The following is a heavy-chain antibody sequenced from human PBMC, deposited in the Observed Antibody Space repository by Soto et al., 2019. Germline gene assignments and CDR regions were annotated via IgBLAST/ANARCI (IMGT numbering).Heavy chain of an antibody. CDR3: ARRFQDCSGGSCYPEEDYYYYYYMDV. Sequence: GGSLRLSCAASGFTFSSYWMSWVRQAPGKGLEWVANIKQDGSEKYYVDSVKGRFTISRDNAKNSLYLQMNSLRAEDTAVYYCARRFQDCSGGSCYPEEDYYYYYYMDVWGKGTTVTVSS. D-gene: IGHD2-15*01. J-gene: IGHJ6*03. CDR1: GFTFSSYW. CDR2: IKQDGSEK. V-gene: IGHV3-7*01.